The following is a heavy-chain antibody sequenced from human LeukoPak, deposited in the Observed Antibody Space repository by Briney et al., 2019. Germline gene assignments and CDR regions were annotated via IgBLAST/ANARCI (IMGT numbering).Heavy chain of an antibody. D-gene: IGHD5-24*01. Sequence: SETLSLTCAVYGGSFSGYYWSWIRQPPGKGLEWIGEINHSGSTNYNPSLKSRVTISVDTSKNQFSLKLSSVTAADTAVYYCARGKRWLQLWSVRAIFDYWGRGTLVTVSS. CDR1: GGSFSGYY. CDR2: INHSGST. V-gene: IGHV4-34*01. J-gene: IGHJ4*02. CDR3: ARGKRWLQLWSVRAIFDY.